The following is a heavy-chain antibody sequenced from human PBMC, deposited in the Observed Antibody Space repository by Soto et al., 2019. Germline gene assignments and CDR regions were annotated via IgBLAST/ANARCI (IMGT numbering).Heavy chain of an antibody. CDR1: GYSFTSYW. D-gene: IGHD3-3*01. CDR3: ARNDFWSGYEV. CDR2: IDPSDSYT. V-gene: IGHV5-10-1*01. J-gene: IGHJ3*01. Sequence: PGESMKVSWKGSGYSFTSYWLSWVRQMPGKGLEWMGRIDPSDSYTNYSPSFQGHVTISADKSISTAYLQWSSLKASDTAMYYWARNDFWSGYEVWGQGTMVTV.